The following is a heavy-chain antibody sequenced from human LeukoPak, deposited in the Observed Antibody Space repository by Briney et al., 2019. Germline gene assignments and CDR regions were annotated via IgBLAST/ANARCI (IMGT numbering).Heavy chain of an antibody. CDR2: ISAYNGNT. CDR3: ARYNWNYGARFDP. CDR1: GYTFTSYG. J-gene: IGHJ5*02. V-gene: IGHV1-18*01. Sequence: ASVKVSCKASGYTFTSYGISWVRQAPGQGLEWMGWISAYNGNTNYAQKLQGRVTMTRDTSTSTVYMELSSLRSEDTAVYYCARYNWNYGARFDPWGQGTLVTVSS. D-gene: IGHD1-7*01.